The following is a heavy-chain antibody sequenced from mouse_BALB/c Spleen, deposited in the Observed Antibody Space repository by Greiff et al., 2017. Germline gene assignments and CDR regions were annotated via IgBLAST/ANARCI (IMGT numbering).Heavy chain of an antibody. CDR3: ARDGYRSYAMDY. Sequence: VQLKESGAELVKPGASVKLSCTASGFNIKDTYMHWVKQRPEQGLEWIGRIDPANGNTKYDPKFQGKATITADTSSNTAYLQLSSLTSEDTAVYYCARDGYRSYAMDYWGQGTSVTVSS. CDR1: GFNIKDTY. D-gene: IGHD2-14*01. CDR2: IDPANGNT. J-gene: IGHJ4*01. V-gene: IGHV14-3*02.